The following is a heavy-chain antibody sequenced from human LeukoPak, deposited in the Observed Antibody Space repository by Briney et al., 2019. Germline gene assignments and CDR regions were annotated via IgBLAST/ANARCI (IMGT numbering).Heavy chain of an antibody. J-gene: IGHJ4*02. CDR2: ISDIGSI. CDR1: GGSISSYY. V-gene: IGHV4-59*08. Sequence: TSETLSLTCTVSGGSISSYYWSWIRQPPGKGLEWIAYISDIGSINYNPSLKCRVTISLDTSKNQFSLKLSSVTAADTAVYYCAGHHPRNTVDFWGQGTLVTVSS. D-gene: IGHD2/OR15-2a*01. CDR3: AGHHPRNTVDF.